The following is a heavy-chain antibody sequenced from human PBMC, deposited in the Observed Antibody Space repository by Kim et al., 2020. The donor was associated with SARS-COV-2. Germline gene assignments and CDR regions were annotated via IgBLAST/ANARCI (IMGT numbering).Heavy chain of an antibody. CDR1: GYTFTSYG. Sequence: ASVKVSCKASGYTFTSYGISWVRQAPGQGLEWRGWISAYNGNTNYAQKLQGRVTMTTDTSTSTAYMELRSLRSDDTAVYYCARDLNGSYYDYIWGSYRYTPGAFDIWGQGTMVTVSS. J-gene: IGHJ3*02. CDR2: ISAYNGNT. V-gene: IGHV1-18*01. D-gene: IGHD3-16*02. CDR3: ARDLNGSYYDYIWGSYRYTPGAFDI.